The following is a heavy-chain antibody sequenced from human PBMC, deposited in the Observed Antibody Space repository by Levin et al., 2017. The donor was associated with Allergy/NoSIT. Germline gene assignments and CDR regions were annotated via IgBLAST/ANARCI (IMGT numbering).Heavy chain of an antibody. D-gene: IGHD3-3*01. CDR3: ARADRSGHYYWFFDS. CDR2: FYTSGIT. Sequence: GSLRLSCTVSGGSISSYYWSWIRQPAGKGLEWIGRFYTSGITNYNPSLKSRVTMSLDTSKNQFSLQLGSVTAAATAVSYCARADRSGHYYWFFDSWGRGTLVTVSS. J-gene: IGHJ2*01. CDR1: GGSISSYY. V-gene: IGHV4-4*07.